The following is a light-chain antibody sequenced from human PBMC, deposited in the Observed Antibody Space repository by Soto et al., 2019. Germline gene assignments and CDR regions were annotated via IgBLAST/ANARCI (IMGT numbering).Light chain of an antibody. CDR2: GAS. J-gene: IGKJ2*01. CDR1: QSVSSSY. V-gene: IGKV3-20*01. Sequence: EIVLTQSPGTLSLSPGERATLSCRASQSVSSSYLAWYQQKPGQAPRLLIYGASSRATGIPDRFSGSGSGTDFTLTISRLEPEDFAVYYCQQYGSSPVTFGQGAKLEIK. CDR3: QQYGSSPVT.